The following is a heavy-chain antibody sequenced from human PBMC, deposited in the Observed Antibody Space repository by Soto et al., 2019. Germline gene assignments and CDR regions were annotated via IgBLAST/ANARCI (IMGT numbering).Heavy chain of an antibody. Sequence: EVQLLESGGDLVQPGGSLRLSCAVSGFTFSSYAMSWVRQAPGKGLEWVSVISGSGESTYYADSVKGRFTISRDNSKNTLYVQMNSLRVEDTAVYYCAKHRSGVVAAATNDWGQGTLVTVSS. V-gene: IGHV3-23*01. J-gene: IGHJ4*02. CDR3: AKHRSGVVAAATND. CDR1: GFTFSSYA. CDR2: ISGSGEST. D-gene: IGHD2-15*01.